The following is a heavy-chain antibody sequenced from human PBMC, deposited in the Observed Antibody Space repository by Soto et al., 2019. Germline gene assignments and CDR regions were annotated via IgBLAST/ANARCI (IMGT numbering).Heavy chain of an antibody. V-gene: IGHV2-70*01. Sequence: SGPTLVNPTQTLTLTCTFSGFSLSTSGMCVSWIRQPPGKALEGLALIDWDDDKYYSTSLKTRLTISKDTSKNQVVLTMTNMDPVDTATYYCARTSTSYDFWSGYYRAASYFDYWGQGTLVTVSS. CDR1: GFSLSTSGMC. CDR3: ARTSTSYDFWSGYYRAASYFDY. CDR2: IDWDDDK. D-gene: IGHD3-3*01. J-gene: IGHJ4*02.